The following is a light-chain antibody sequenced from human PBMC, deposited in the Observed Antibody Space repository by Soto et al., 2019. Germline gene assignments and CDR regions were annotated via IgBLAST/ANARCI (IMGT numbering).Light chain of an antibody. CDR3: MQALQTPPFT. Sequence: DIVMTQSPLSLPVTPGEPASISCRSSQSLLHSNGYNYLDWYLQKPGESPQLLIYSGSNRASGVADTFSGRGSGTDFTLKSSRVEDEDVGFYYSMQALQTPPFTFGQGTRLEIK. CDR1: QSLLHSNGYNY. CDR2: SGS. V-gene: IGKV2-28*01. J-gene: IGKJ5*01.